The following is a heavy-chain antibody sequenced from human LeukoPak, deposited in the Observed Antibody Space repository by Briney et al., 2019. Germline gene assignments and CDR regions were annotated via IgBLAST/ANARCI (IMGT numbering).Heavy chain of an antibody. CDR2: IIPIFGTA. CDR1: GGTFSSYA. V-gene: IGHV1-69*13. J-gene: IGHJ4*02. CDR3: ARDRDEGLGGFLEYY. D-gene: IGHD3-3*01. Sequence: RASVKVSCKASGGTFSSYAISWVRQAPGQGLEWMGGIIPIFGTANYAQKFQGRVMITADESTSTAYMELSSLRSEDTAVYYCARDRDEGLGGFLEYYWGQGTLVTVSS.